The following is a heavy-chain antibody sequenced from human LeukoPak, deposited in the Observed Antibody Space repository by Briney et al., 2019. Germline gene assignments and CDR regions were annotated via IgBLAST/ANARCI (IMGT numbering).Heavy chain of an antibody. CDR2: INPNSGGT. Sequence: GASVKVSCKASGYTFTGYYMHWVRQAPGQGLEWMGWINPNSGGTNYAQKFQGRVTMTRDTSTSTVYMELSSLRSEDTAVYYCARAGLAGFDAFDIWGQGTMVTVSS. CDR3: ARAGLAGFDAFDI. D-gene: IGHD2-15*01. V-gene: IGHV1-2*02. J-gene: IGHJ3*02. CDR1: GYTFTGYY.